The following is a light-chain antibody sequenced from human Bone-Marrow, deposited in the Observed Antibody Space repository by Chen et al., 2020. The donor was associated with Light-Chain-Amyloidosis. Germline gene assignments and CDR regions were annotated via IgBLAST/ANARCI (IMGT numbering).Light chain of an antibody. CDR3: QQYNTYRT. Sequence: DIQITQSPSTLSASVGDRVTITCRASQSIGDWLAWYQQKPGKAPKLLISRASTLESGVPSRFSGSVSGTEFTLTIRCLQPDDFATYYCQQYNTYRTFGQGTKVEI. J-gene: IGKJ1*01. CDR2: RAS. CDR1: QSIGDW. V-gene: IGKV1-5*03.